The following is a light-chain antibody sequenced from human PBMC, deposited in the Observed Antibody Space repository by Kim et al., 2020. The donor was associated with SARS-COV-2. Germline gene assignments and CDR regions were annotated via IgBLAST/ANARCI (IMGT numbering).Light chain of an antibody. Sequence: DIQMTQSPSSLSASVGDRVTITCRASQGIGNYLAWYQQKPGKVPEVLIYAASTLQSGVPSRFSGSGSGTDFTLTISSLQPEDVATYYCQEYNSAPRTFGQGTKVDIK. J-gene: IGKJ1*01. CDR2: AAS. V-gene: IGKV1-27*01. CDR3: QEYNSAPRT. CDR1: QGIGNY.